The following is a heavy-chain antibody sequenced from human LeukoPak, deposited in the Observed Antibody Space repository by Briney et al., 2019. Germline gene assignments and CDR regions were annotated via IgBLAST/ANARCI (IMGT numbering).Heavy chain of an antibody. Sequence: GGSLRLSCAASGFTFSSYSMNWVRQAPGKGLEWVSSISSSSSYIYYADSVKGRLTISRDNAKNSLYLQMNSLRDEDTAVYYCARVIRGYSSTWYVDYWGQGTLVTVSS. CDR1: GFTFSSYS. D-gene: IGHD6-13*01. CDR3: ARVIRGYSSTWYVDY. V-gene: IGHV3-21*01. CDR2: ISSSSSYI. J-gene: IGHJ4*02.